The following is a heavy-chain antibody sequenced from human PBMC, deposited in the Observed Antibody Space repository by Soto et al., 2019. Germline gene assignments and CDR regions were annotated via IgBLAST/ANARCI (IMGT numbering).Heavy chain of an antibody. V-gene: IGHV3-30-3*01. CDR3: ARCEQALFDY. CDR1: GFNVSAYT. Sequence: QVKLVESGGGVVQPGRSLRLSCAASGFNVSAYTMHWVRQAPGKGLEWVAVISSDGNHKYYTDSVKGRFTISRDTSTNTLYLQMNSLRDEDTAVYYCARCEQALFDYWGQGTLVTVSS. CDR2: ISSDGNHK. J-gene: IGHJ4*02.